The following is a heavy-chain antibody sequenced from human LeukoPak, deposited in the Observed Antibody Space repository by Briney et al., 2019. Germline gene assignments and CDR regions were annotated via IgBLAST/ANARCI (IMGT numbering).Heavy chain of an antibody. V-gene: IGHV3-48*01. D-gene: IGHD3-3*01. CDR3: ARAHLISRTIGYRPLAY. CDR1: GFTFSGYS. CDR2: ITIRGDTI. Sequence: GGSLRLSCEPSGFTFSGYSMNWVRQAPGRGLEWVSYITIRGDTIYYADSVKGRFTVSRDNVKNSLYLHMNSLRAEDTAVYFCARAHLISRTIGYRPLAYWGQGTLVTVSS. J-gene: IGHJ4*02.